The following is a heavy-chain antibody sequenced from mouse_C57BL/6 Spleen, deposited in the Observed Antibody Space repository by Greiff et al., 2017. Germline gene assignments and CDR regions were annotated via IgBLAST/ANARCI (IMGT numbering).Heavy chain of an antibody. CDR1: GFTFTDYY. J-gene: IGHJ4*01. Sequence: EVKLVESGGGLVQPGGSLSLSCAASGFTFTDYYMSWVRQPPGKALEWLGFIRNKANGYTTEYSASVKGRFTISRDNSQSILYLQMNALRAEDSATYYCARSGYGSYYYAMDYWGQGTSVTVSS. CDR3: ARSGYGSYYYAMDY. D-gene: IGHD3-1*01. CDR2: IRNKANGYTT. V-gene: IGHV7-3*01.